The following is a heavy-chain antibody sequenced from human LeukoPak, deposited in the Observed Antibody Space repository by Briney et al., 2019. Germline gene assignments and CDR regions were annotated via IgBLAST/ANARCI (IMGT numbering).Heavy chain of an antibody. Sequence: SETLSLTCTVSGGSISSYYWSWMRQPPGKGLEWIGYIYYSGSTNYNPSLKSRVTISVDTSQNQFSLKLSSVTAADTAVYYCARGYDFWSGIFDYWGQGTLSPSPQ. V-gene: IGHV4-59*01. CDR1: GGSISSYY. CDR2: IYYSGST. J-gene: IGHJ4*02. D-gene: IGHD3-3*01. CDR3: ARGYDFWSGIFDY.